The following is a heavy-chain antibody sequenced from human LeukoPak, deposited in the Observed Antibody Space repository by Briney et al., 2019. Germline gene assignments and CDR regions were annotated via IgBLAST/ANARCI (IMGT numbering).Heavy chain of an antibody. CDR1: GFTFSDYY. J-gene: IGHJ5*02. V-gene: IGHV3-11*04. CDR3: ARDRWVVPAAIRGWFDP. D-gene: IGHD2-2*01. CDR2: ISSSGSAI. Sequence: GGSLRLSCAASGFTFSDYYMSWIRQAPGKGLEWVSYISSSGSAIYYADSVKGRFTISRDNAENSLYLQMNSLRAEDTAVYYCARDRWVVPAAIRGWFDPWGQGTLVTVSS.